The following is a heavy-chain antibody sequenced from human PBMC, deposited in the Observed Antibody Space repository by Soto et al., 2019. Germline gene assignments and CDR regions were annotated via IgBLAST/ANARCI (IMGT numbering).Heavy chain of an antibody. CDR3: AATTITMIVVADQPGYNWFDP. D-gene: IGHD3-22*01. J-gene: IGHJ5*02. CDR2: IYYSGST. V-gene: IGHV4-61*08. CDR1: GGSISSGGYS. Sequence: SETLSLTCAVSGGSISSGGYSWSWIRQPPGKGLEWIGYIYYSGSTNYNPSLKSRVTISVDTSKNQFSLKLSSVTAADTAVYYCAATTITMIVVADQPGYNWFDPWGQGTLVTVSS.